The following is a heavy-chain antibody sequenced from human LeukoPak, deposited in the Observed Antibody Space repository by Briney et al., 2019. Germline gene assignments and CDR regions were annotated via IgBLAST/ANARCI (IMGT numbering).Heavy chain of an antibody. CDR1: GFTFDDYA. CDR3: AKSEGNYGDYYMDV. V-gene: IGHV3-9*01. Sequence: PGGPLRLSCAASGFTFDDYAMHWVRQAPGKGLEWVSGISWNSGSIGYADSVKGRFTISRDNAKNSLYLQMNSLRAEDTALYYCAKSEGNYGDYYMDVWGKGTTVTVSS. D-gene: IGHD4-17*01. J-gene: IGHJ6*03. CDR2: ISWNSGSI.